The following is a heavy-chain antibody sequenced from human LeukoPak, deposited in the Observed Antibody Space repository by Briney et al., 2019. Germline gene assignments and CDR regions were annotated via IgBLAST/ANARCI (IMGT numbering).Heavy chain of an antibody. CDR3: VREFSGEYDY. Sequence: RGSLRLSCAASGFSFSSYAMTWVRQAPGKGLEWVANIKEDGSEKYYVDSVKGRFTISRDNAKNSLYLQMNSLRAEDTAVYYCVREFSGEYDYWGQGTLVTVSS. CDR2: IKEDGSEK. V-gene: IGHV3-7*01. D-gene: IGHD3-10*01. CDR1: GFSFSSYA. J-gene: IGHJ4*02.